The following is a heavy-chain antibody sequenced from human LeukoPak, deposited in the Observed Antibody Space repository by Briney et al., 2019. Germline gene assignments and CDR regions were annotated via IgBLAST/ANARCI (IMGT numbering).Heavy chain of an antibody. Sequence: PSETLSLTCTVYGGSFSGYYWSWIRQPPGKGLEWIGEINHSGSTNYNPSLKSRVTISVDTSKNQFSLKLSSVTAADTAVYYRARGLRFLEWLFVKSVLDYWGQGTLVTVSS. CDR1: GGSFSGYY. V-gene: IGHV4-34*01. J-gene: IGHJ4*02. CDR3: ARGLRFLEWLFVKSVLDY. D-gene: IGHD3-3*01. CDR2: INHSGST.